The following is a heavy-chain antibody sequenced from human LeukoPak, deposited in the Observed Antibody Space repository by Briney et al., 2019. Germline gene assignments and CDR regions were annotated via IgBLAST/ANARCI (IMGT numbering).Heavy chain of an antibody. CDR3: AKGLVYYYGSGSSADAFDI. CDR1: GFTFSSYA. CDR2: ISGSGGST. V-gene: IGHV3-23*01. D-gene: IGHD3-10*01. Sequence: GGSLRLSCAASGFTFSSYAMSWVRQAPGKGLEWVSAISGSGGSTYYADSVKGRFTISRDNSKNTLYLQMNSLRAEDTAVYYCAKGLVYYYGSGSSADAFDIWGQGTMVTVSS. J-gene: IGHJ3*02.